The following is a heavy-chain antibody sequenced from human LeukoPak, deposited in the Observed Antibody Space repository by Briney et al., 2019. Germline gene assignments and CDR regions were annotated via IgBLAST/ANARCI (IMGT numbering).Heavy chain of an antibody. CDR1: GYTFTSYA. Sequence: GASVKVSCKASGYTFTSYAISWVRQAPGQGLEWMGRIIPILGIVNYAQKFQGRVTITADKSTNTAYMELSSLRSEDTAVYYCAREGTVTTPWDYWGQGTLVTVSS. V-gene: IGHV1-69*04. CDR3: AREGTVTTPWDY. CDR2: IIPILGIV. D-gene: IGHD4-17*01. J-gene: IGHJ4*02.